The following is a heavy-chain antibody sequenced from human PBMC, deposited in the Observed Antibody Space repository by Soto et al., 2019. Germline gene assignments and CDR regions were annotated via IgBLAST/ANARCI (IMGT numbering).Heavy chain of an antibody. CDR3: ARGVLDSSGWYGETSAFDI. CDR1: GYTFTSYD. D-gene: IGHD6-19*01. CDR2: MNPNSGNT. Sequence: GASVKVSCKASGYTFTSYDINWGRQGTGQGLGWMGWMNPNSGNTGYAQKFQGRVTMTRNTSISTAYMELSSLRSEDTAVYYCARGVLDSSGWYGETSAFDIWGQGTMVTVSS. V-gene: IGHV1-8*01. J-gene: IGHJ3*02.